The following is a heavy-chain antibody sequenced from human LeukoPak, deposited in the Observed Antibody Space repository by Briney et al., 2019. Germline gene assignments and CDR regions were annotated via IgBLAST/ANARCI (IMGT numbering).Heavy chain of an antibody. V-gene: IGHV3-73*01. CDR1: GFTFSDFA. D-gene: IGHD1-20*01. CDR2: IRTKPNNYAA. Sequence: GGSLRLSCAASGFTFSDFAMHWVRQASGKGLEWVGRIRTKPNNYAAAYAASVKGRFTISRDDSKNTAYLQMNSLKTEDTAIYYCTCPMMITDPPWGQGTLVTVSS. CDR3: TCPMMITDPP. J-gene: IGHJ5*02.